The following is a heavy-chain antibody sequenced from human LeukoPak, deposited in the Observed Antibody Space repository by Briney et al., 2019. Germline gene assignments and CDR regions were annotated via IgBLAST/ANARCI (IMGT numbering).Heavy chain of an antibody. D-gene: IGHD6-19*01. CDR1: GYTFTGYY. J-gene: IGHJ6*03. CDR3: ARSAVAGTMGVYYYYYMDV. Sequence: GASVKVSCKASGYTFTGYYMHWVRQAPGQGLEWMGWINPNSGGTNYAQKFQGRVTMTRDTSISTAYMELSRLRSDDTAVYYCARSAVAGTMGVYYYYYMDVWGKGTTVTISS. CDR2: INPNSGGT. V-gene: IGHV1-2*02.